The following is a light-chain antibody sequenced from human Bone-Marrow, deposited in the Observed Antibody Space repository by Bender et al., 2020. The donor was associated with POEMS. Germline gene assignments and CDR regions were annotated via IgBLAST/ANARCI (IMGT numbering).Light chain of an antibody. CDR2: SDS. CDR3: CSYADNSVWV. V-gene: IGLV1-44*01. J-gene: IGLJ3*02. CDR1: SSNIGSNA. Sequence: QSVLTQPPSASGTPEQRVTISCSGSSSNIGSNAVNWYQQLPRTAPKLLIYSDSQRPSGVPDRFSGSKSGTSASLAISGLQSEDEADFYCCSYADNSVWVFGGGTKLTVL.